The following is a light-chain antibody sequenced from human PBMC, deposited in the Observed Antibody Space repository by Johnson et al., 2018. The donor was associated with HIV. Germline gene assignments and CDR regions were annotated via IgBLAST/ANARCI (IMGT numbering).Light chain of an antibody. V-gene: IGLV1-51*02. CDR1: SSNVGSSF. CDR2: ENN. Sequence: QAVLTQPPSVSAAPGQTVTISCSGSSSNVGSSFVSWYRQVPGTAPKLLIYENNKRPSGIPDRFSGSKSGTSATLGITGLQTGDEADYYCGTWDSSLNTFVFGTGTRVIVL. J-gene: IGLJ1*01. CDR3: GTWDSSLNTFV.